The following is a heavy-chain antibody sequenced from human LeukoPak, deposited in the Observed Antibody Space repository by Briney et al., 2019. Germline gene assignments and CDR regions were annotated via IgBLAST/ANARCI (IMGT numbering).Heavy chain of an antibody. CDR1: GFTFSSYS. D-gene: IGHD6-19*01. Sequence: GGSLRLSCAASGFTFSSYSMNWVRQAPGKGLEWVSSISSSSSYIYYADSVKGRFTISRDNAKDSLYLQMNSLRAEDTAVYYCARDRQQWLVPFDYWGQGTLVTVSS. J-gene: IGHJ4*02. CDR2: ISSSSSYI. CDR3: ARDRQQWLVPFDY. V-gene: IGHV3-21*01.